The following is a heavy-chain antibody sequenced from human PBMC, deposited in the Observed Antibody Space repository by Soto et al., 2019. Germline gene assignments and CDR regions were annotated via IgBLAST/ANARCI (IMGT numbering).Heavy chain of an antibody. CDR2: INSDGSST. CDR3: ASVIPLGY. J-gene: IGHJ4*02. Sequence: EVQLVESGGGLVQPGGSLRFSCAASGFTFSSYWMHWVRQAPGKGLVWLSRINSDGSSTRYADSVKGRFTISRDNAKNTLYVQMNSLRAEDPAVYYCASVIPLGYWGQGTLVTVSS. V-gene: IGHV3-74*01. D-gene: IGHD2-21*01. CDR1: GFTFSSYW.